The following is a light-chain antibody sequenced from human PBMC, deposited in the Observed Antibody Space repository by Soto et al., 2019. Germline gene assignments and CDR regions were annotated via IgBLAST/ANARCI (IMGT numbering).Light chain of an antibody. J-gene: IGKJ4*01. CDR3: QQRSDWPLP. V-gene: IGKV3-11*01. Sequence: EIVLTQSPVTLSLSPGESATLSCRTSQSVRCYLAWYQQKPGQAPRLLMYDASNRATGIPARFRGSGSGTDFTLTISSLEPEDFAVYYCQQRSDWPLPFGGGTKVEIK. CDR2: DAS. CDR1: QSVRCY.